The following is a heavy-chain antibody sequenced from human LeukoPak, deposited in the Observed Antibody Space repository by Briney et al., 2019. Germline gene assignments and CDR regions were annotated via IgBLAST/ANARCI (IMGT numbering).Heavy chain of an antibody. CDR3: ARDCVGSGLDAFDI. CDR2: ISYDGSNK. Sequence: GGSLRLSCAASGFTFSSYAMHWVRQAPGKGLEWVAVISYDGSNKYYADSVKGRFTISRDNSKNTLYLQMNSLRAEDTAVYYCARDCVGSGLDAFDIWGQGTMVTVSS. J-gene: IGHJ3*02. V-gene: IGHV3-30*14. CDR1: GFTFSSYA. D-gene: IGHD2-21*01.